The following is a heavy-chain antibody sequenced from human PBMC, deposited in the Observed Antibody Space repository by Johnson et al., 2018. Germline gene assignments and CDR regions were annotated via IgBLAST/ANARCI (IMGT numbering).Heavy chain of an antibody. Sequence: QVQLQESGPGLVKPSQTLSLTCTVSGGSISSGSYYWSWIRQPAGKGLEWIGRIYTSGSTNYNPSLKSRVTISVDTSKNQFSLKLSPVTAADTAGYYWARGSLYSSGWGGPYYYYMDVWGKGTTVTVSS. D-gene: IGHD6-19*01. J-gene: IGHJ6*03. CDR1: GGSISSGSYY. CDR3: ARGSLYSSGWGGPYYYYMDV. V-gene: IGHV4-61*02. CDR2: IYTSGST.